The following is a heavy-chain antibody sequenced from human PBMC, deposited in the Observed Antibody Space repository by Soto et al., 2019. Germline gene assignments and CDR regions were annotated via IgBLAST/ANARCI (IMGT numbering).Heavy chain of an antibody. J-gene: IGHJ4*02. CDR2: VKSKADGGTA. D-gene: IGHD3-3*01. Sequence: EVQLVESGGGLVQPGGSLRLSCAASGFSITNTSKHWVRQAPGKGLEWVGRVKSKADGGTADYAAPVKGRFTVSRDDSKNTQYLQMNRLKMDETAGYYCNSYPDFWGGHTPLWGQGTLVTVSS. CDR1: GFSITNTS. V-gene: IGHV3-15*07. CDR3: NSYPDFWGGHTPL.